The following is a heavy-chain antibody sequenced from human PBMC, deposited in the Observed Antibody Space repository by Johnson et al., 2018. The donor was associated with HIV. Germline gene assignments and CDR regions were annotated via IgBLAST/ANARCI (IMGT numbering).Heavy chain of an antibody. V-gene: IGHV3-30*02. CDR2: IRYDGSNK. Sequence: QVQLVESGGALVQPGGSLRLSCAASGFTFSSYGMHWVRQAPGKGLEWVAFIRYDGSNKYYADSVKGRFTISRDNSKNTLYLQMNSLRAEDTAVYYCAKDAYDYGDYGAFDIWGQGTMVTVSS. D-gene: IGHD4-17*01. CDR1: GFTFSSYG. J-gene: IGHJ3*02. CDR3: AKDAYDYGDYGAFDI.